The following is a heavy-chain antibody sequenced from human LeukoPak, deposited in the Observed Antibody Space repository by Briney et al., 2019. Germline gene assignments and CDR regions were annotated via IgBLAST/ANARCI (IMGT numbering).Heavy chain of an antibody. Sequence: PGGSLRLSCVASGFTFSSYVMHWVRQAPGKGLEWVALISSDGSTEYYGDSVKGRFTISRDNSKNTLDLQMNSLRAEDTAVYYCARDKPLGTVEHPNGAFDIWGQGTMVTVSS. CDR3: ARDKPLGTVEHPNGAFDI. CDR2: ISSDGSTE. V-gene: IGHV3-30*03. CDR1: GFTFSSYV. J-gene: IGHJ3*02. D-gene: IGHD1/OR15-1a*01.